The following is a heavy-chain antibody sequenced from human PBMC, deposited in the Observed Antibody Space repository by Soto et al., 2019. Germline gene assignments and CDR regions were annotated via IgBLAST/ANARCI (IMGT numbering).Heavy chain of an antibody. CDR3: ARLAKYTSGWSIFDY. V-gene: IGHV4-59*01. CDR1: GGSINNYH. D-gene: IGHD6-19*01. Sequence: QVQLQESGPGLVKPSETLSLTCTVSGGSINNYHWSWIRQLPGKGLEWIGYIFYSGSTNYSPSLKSRVTIAVDTSKNQFSLKVSSVTAADTAVYYCARLAKYTSGWSIFDYWGQGTLVTVSS. CDR2: IFYSGST. J-gene: IGHJ4*02.